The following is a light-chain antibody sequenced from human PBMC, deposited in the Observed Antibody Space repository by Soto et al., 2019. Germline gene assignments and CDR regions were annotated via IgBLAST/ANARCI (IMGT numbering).Light chain of an antibody. V-gene: IGKV3-20*01. CDR1: QSVSNNY. CDR2: GAS. Sequence: MTQSPATLSLSPGERATLSCRASQSVSNNYLAWYQQKPGQAPRLLIYGASNRATGIPDRFSGSGSGTDFTLTISRLEPEDFAVYYCQQYGSSGTFGQGTKVDIK. J-gene: IGKJ1*01. CDR3: QQYGSSGT.